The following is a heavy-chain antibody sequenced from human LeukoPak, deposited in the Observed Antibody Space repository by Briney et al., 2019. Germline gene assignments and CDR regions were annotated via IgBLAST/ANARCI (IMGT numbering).Heavy chain of an antibody. Sequence: ASVKVSCKASGYXFTDYYIHWVRQAPGQGREWMGWISPNSGGSNYAQKFQGRVTMTRDTSINTAYMELSRLRSDDAAVYFCARDSSRGYTYAFDYWGQGTLVSVSS. J-gene: IGHJ4*02. V-gene: IGHV1-2*02. D-gene: IGHD5-18*01. CDR1: GYXFTDYY. CDR3: ARDSSRGYTYAFDY. CDR2: ISPNSGGS.